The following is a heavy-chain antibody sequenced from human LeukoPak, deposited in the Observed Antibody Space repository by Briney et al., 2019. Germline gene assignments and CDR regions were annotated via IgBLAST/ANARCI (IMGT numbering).Heavy chain of an antibody. CDR2: IYHSGSGNT. J-gene: IGHJ4*02. CDR1: GGSISVGGFY. V-gene: IGHV4-61*08. Sequence: SETLCLTCTVSGGSISVGGFYGNWIRQTPGEGLELIGYIYHSGSGNTNYNPSLKSRVTISADTSKNQFSLKLTSMTAADTAVYYCARDKRFGPRYFDFWGQGTLVTASS. CDR3: ARDKRFGPRYFDF. D-gene: IGHD3-10*01.